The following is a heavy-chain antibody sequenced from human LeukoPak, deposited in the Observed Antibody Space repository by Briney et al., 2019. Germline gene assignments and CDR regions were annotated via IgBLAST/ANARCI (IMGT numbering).Heavy chain of an antibody. Sequence: SETLSLTCTVSGGSISSTSYYWGWIRQPPGKGLEWIGSIFYSGSTYYNPSLKSRDTISVDTSKNQFSLRLSSVTAADTAVYYCARPARFGMDVWGQGTTVTVSS. CDR2: IFYSGST. V-gene: IGHV4-39*01. CDR3: ARPARFGMDV. J-gene: IGHJ6*02. D-gene: IGHD4-17*01. CDR1: GGSISSTSYY.